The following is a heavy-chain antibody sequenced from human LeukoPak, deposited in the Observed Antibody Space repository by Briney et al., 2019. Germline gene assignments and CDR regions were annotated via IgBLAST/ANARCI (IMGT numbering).Heavy chain of an antibody. CDR3: AREGGPRGYYGMDV. Sequence: GSLRLSCAASGFTFSSYWMSWVRQAPGKGLEWVANIKQDGSEKYYVDSAKGRFTISRDNAKNSLYLQMNSLRAEDTAVYYCAREGGPRGYYGMDVWGKGTTVTVSS. CDR2: IKQDGSEK. V-gene: IGHV3-7*03. D-gene: IGHD1-26*01. J-gene: IGHJ6*04. CDR1: GFTFSSYW.